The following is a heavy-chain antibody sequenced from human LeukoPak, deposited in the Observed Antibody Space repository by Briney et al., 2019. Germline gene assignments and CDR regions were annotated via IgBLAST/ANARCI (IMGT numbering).Heavy chain of an antibody. CDR1: SGSFSSYY. CDR3: ARVGGPYYYYGMDV. Sequence: SETLSLTCTVSSGSFSSYYWNWIRQPAGKGLEWIGRIYITGSTNYNPSLKSRVTMSVDTSKNQFSLKLSSVTAADTAVYYCARVGGPYYYYGMDVWGQGTTVTVSS. CDR2: IYITGST. V-gene: IGHV4-4*07. J-gene: IGHJ6*02. D-gene: IGHD2-15*01.